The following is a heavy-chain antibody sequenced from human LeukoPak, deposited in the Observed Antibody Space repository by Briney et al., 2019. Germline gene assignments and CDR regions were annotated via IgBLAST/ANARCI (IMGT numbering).Heavy chain of an antibody. Sequence: GGSLRLSCAASGFTFSSYGMHWVRQAPGKGLEWVAFIRYDGSNKYYADSVKGRFTISRDNSKNTLYLQMNSLRAEDTAVYYCAKVGSGVAVAGTEFGGGAIDYWGQGTLVTVSS. V-gene: IGHV3-30*02. CDR1: GFTFSSYG. CDR2: IRYDGSNK. D-gene: IGHD6-19*01. CDR3: AKVGSGVAVAGTEFGGGAIDY. J-gene: IGHJ4*02.